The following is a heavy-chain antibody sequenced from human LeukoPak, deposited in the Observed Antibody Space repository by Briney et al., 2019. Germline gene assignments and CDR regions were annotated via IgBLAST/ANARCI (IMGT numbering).Heavy chain of an antibody. V-gene: IGHV1-69*04. CDR1: GYTFTSYD. J-gene: IGHJ1*01. D-gene: IGHD1-26*01. CDR2: IIPILGIA. Sequence: ASVKVSCKASGYTFTSYDISWVRQAPGQGLEWMGRIIPILGIANYAQKFQGRVTITADKSTSTAYMELSSLRSEDTAVYYCARDRTVGATSAEYFQHWGQGTLVTVSS. CDR3: ARDRTVGATSAEYFQH.